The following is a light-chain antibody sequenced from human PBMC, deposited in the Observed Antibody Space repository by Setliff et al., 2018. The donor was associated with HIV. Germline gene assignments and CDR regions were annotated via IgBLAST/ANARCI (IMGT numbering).Light chain of an antibody. CDR1: SSDVGVYNY. J-gene: IGLJ1*01. V-gene: IGLV2-14*03. CDR3: SSYTSSTPLYV. Sequence: QSALTRPASVSGSPGQSITISCTGTSSDVGVYNYVSWYQQHPGKAPKLMISDVSNRPSGVSNRFSGSKSGNTASLTISGLQAEDEADYYCSSYTSSTPLYVFGTGTKVTVL. CDR2: DVS.